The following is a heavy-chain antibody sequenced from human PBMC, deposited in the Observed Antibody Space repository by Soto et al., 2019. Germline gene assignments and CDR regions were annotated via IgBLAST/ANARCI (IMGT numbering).Heavy chain of an antibody. Sequence: QVQLQESGPGLVKPSETLSLTCTVSGGSISSYYWSWIRQPAGKGLEWIGRIYTSGSTNYNPSLKSRVTMSVDTSKHQFSLKLSSVTAADTAVYYCARAGVWYCSSTSCPSLDYWGQGTLVTVS. CDR2: IYTSGST. D-gene: IGHD2-2*01. CDR3: ARAGVWYCSSTSCPSLDY. CDR1: GGSISSYY. J-gene: IGHJ4*02. V-gene: IGHV4-4*07.